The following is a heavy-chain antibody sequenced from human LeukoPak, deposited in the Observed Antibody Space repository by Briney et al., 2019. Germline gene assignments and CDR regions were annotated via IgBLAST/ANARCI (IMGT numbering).Heavy chain of an antibody. Sequence: GASVKVSCKASGYTFTGYYMHWVRQAPGQGLEWMGWINPNSGGTNYAQKFQGRVTMTRDTSISTAYMELSRLRSDDTAVYYCARDMANYDFWSGYYSDAFDIWGQGTMVTVSS. CDR1: GYTFTGYY. V-gene: IGHV1-2*02. CDR2: INPNSGGT. D-gene: IGHD3-3*01. CDR3: ARDMANYDFWSGYYSDAFDI. J-gene: IGHJ3*02.